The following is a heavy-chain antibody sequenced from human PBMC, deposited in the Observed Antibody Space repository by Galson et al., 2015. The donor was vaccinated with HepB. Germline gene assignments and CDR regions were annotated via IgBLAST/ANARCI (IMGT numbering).Heavy chain of an antibody. CDR1: GGTFSSYA. V-gene: IGHV1-69*06. CDR3: ARDPEPLSSGSYGMDV. Sequence: SVKVSCKASGGTFSSYAISWVRQAPGQGLEWMGGIIPIFGTANYAQKFQGRVTITADKSTSTAYMELSSLRSEDTAVYYCARDPEPLSSGSYGMDVWGQGTTVTVSS. CDR2: IIPIFGTA. J-gene: IGHJ6*02. D-gene: IGHD1-26*01.